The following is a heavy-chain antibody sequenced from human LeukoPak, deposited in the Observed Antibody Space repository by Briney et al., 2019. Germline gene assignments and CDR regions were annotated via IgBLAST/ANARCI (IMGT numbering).Heavy chain of an antibody. J-gene: IGHJ4*02. D-gene: IGHD3-10*01. CDR2: IWYDGSNK. V-gene: IGHV3-33*01. CDR3: ARWASRGAGDY. CDR1: GFTFSSYG. Sequence: GGSLRLSCAASGFTFSSYGMHWVRQAPGKGLEWVAVIWYDGSNKYYADSVKGRFTISGDNSKNTLYLQMNSLRAEDTAVYYCARWASRGAGDYWGQGTLVTVSS.